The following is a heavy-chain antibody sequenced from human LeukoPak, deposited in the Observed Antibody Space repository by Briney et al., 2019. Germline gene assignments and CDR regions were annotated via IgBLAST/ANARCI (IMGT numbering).Heavy chain of an antibody. Sequence: GASVKVSCKASGYTFTGYYMHWVRQAPGQGLEWMGRINPNSGGTNYAQKFQGRVTMTRDTSISTAYMELSRLRSDDTAVYYCARLATTGTTLGFDYWGQGTLVTVSS. J-gene: IGHJ4*02. CDR1: GYTFTGYY. CDR2: INPNSGGT. CDR3: ARLATTGTTLGFDY. V-gene: IGHV1-2*06. D-gene: IGHD1-1*01.